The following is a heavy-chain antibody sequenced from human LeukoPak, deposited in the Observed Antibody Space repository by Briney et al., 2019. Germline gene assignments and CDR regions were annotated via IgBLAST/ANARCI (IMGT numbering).Heavy chain of an antibody. J-gene: IGHJ4*02. CDR2: IYYSGST. V-gene: IGHV4-39*01. D-gene: IGHD6-6*01. CDR1: GGSIRSSSYY. CDR3: ARQHRPSGWYSSSSLDY. Sequence: PSETLSLTCTVSGGSIRSSSYYWGWIRQPPGKGLEWIGSIYYSGSTYYNPSLKSRVTISVDTPKNQFSLKLSSVTPADTAVYYCARQHRPSGWYSSSSLDYWGQGTLVTVSS.